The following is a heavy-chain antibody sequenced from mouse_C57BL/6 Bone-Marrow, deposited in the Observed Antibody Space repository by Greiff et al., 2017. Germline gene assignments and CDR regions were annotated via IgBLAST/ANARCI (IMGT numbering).Heavy chain of an antibody. V-gene: IGHV1-69*01. CDR2: IDPSDSYT. CDR3: AVDRGYAMDY. Sequence: QVQLQQSGAELVKPGASVKLSCKASGYTFTSYWMHWVKQRPGQGLEWIGEIDPSDSYTNYNQKFKGKSTLTVDKSSRTAYMQLSSLTSEDSAVYYCAVDRGYAMDYWGQGTSVTVSS. J-gene: IGHJ4*01. CDR1: GYTFTSYW. D-gene: IGHD3-2*01.